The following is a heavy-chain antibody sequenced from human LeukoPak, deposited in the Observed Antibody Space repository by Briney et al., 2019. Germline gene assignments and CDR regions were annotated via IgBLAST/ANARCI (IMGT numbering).Heavy chain of an antibody. CDR2: FYAGGSI. Sequence: SGGSLRLSCAASGFTVSSNHMSWVRQAPGKGLEWVSVFYAGGSIHYADTVKGRFSISRDNSKNTLYLQMNSLRAEDTAVYYCARDKGSFDYWGQGTLVTASP. V-gene: IGHV3-53*01. CDR1: GFTVSSNH. J-gene: IGHJ4*02. CDR3: ARDKGSFDY.